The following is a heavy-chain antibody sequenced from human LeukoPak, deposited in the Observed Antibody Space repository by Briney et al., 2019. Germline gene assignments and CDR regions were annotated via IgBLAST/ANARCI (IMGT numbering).Heavy chain of an antibody. D-gene: IGHD1-26*01. J-gene: IGHJ4*02. Sequence: GGSLRLSCADSGFSFSRYWMPWVRHVPGKVLVWVSRINEDGSITNYADSVKGRFTISRDNAKRTLYLQMHSLRAEDTAMYYCARDLSGAWDFWGQGTLVTVSS. CDR2: INEDGSIT. CDR3: ARDLSGAWDF. CDR1: GFSFSRYW. V-gene: IGHV3-74*01.